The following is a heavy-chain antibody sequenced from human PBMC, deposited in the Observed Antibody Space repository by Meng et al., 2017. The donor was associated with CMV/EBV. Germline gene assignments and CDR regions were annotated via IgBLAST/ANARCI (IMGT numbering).Heavy chain of an antibody. CDR3: ARDPIVLITLDGHGAGRFTEASVKRPV. D-gene: IGHD2-8*01. Sequence: GSLRLSCAVYGGSFSGYCWSWIRQPPGRGLEWIGEINHSGSTNYNPSLKSRVTISVDTSKNQFSLKLSSVTAADTAVYYCARDPIVLITLDGHGAGRFTEASVKRPVWGQGTTVTVSS. J-gene: IGHJ6*02. CDR1: GGSFSGYC. V-gene: IGHV4-34*01. CDR2: INHSGST.